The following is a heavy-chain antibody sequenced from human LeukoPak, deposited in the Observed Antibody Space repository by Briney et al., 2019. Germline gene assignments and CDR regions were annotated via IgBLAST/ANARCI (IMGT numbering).Heavy chain of an antibody. CDR3: AKQDYGGNSERGAFDI. J-gene: IGHJ3*02. V-gene: IGHV3-74*01. Sequence: PGGSLRLSCAASGFTFETYWMHWVRQAPGKGLEWVSCINGYGSITNYADSVKGRFTNSRDNAKNTLYLQMNSLRAEDTALYYCAKQDYGGNSERGAFDIWGQGTMVTVSS. CDR2: INGYGSIT. CDR1: GFTFETYW. D-gene: IGHD4-23*01.